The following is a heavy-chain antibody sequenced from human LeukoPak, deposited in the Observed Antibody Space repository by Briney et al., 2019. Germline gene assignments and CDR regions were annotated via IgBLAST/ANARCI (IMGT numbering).Heavy chain of an antibody. J-gene: IGHJ5*02. V-gene: IGHV4-34*01. CDR1: GGSFSGYY. CDR2: INHSGST. D-gene: IGHD3-22*01. CDR3: ARGRWYYDSSGYYP. Sequence: NPSETLSLTCAVYGGSFSGYYWSWIRQPPGKGLEWIGEINHSGSTNYNPSLKSRVTISVDTSKNQFSLKLSSVTAADTAVYYCARGRWYYDSSGYYPFGQGTLVTVSS.